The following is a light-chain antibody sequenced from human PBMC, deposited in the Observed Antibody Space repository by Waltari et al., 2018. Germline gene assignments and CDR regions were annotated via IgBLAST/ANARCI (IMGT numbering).Light chain of an antibody. J-gene: IGKJ4*01. CDR1: QSVSSY. Sequence: EIVLTQSPATLSLSPGERATLSCRATQSVSSYLAWYQQRPGQAPRLLIYDASIMATGIPDRFTDNGYQTDYTLTFSSLEPQDFAVYYRQQRSKWPLTFGGRTKVEIK. V-gene: IGKV3-11*01. CDR3: QQRSKWPLT. CDR2: DAS.